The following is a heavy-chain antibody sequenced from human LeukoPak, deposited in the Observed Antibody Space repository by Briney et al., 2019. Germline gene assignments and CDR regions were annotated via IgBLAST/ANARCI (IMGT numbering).Heavy chain of an antibody. Sequence: SETLSLTCTVSGYSISSGYYWGWIRQPPGKGLEWIANIYHSGNTYYNPSLKSRVTISVDTSRNQFSLKLSSVTAAGTAVYYCALQPARRLSWFDPWGQGTLVTVSS. CDR1: GYSISSGYY. CDR3: ALQPARRLSWFDP. D-gene: IGHD2-2*01. J-gene: IGHJ5*02. V-gene: IGHV4-38-2*02. CDR2: IYHSGNT.